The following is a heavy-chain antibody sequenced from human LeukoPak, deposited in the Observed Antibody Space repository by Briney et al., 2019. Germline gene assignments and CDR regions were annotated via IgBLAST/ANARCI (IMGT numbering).Heavy chain of an antibody. CDR1: GGSISSYY. V-gene: IGHV4-4*07. D-gene: IGHD2-2*01. Sequence: ASETLSLTCTVSGGSISSYYWSWIRQPAGKGLERIGRIYTSGSTNYNPSLKSRVTMSVDTSKNQFSLKLSSVTAADTAVYYCAREDIVVVPAARYAFDIWGQGTMVTVSS. CDR2: IYTSGST. CDR3: AREDIVVVPAARYAFDI. J-gene: IGHJ3*02.